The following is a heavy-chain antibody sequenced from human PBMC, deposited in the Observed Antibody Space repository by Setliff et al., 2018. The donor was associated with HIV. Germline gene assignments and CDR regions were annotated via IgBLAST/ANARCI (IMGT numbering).Heavy chain of an antibody. Sequence: SETLSLTCTVSGGSISNSNYFWGWFRQPPGKGLEWIGRIYSSGSTYYQPSLQGRVSMSIDSSKNHFSLSLRYVTAADTAVYYCARSFSGRYFWSGYYTGPDPKGENAFDIWGQGTMVTVSS. V-gene: IGHV4-39*02. J-gene: IGHJ3*02. D-gene: IGHD3-3*01. CDR2: IYSSGST. CDR1: GGSISNSNYF. CDR3: ARSFSGRYFWSGYYTGPDPKGENAFDI.